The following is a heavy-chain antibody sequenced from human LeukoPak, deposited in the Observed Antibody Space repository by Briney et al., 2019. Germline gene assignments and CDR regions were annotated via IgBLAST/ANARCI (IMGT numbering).Heavy chain of an antibody. CDR3: AVRYNARWYLFDY. J-gene: IGHJ4*02. V-gene: IGHV3-30*02. CDR2: IRYDGSSK. Sequence: GGSLRLSCAASGFTFSTHVMYWVRQAPGKGLEWVAFIRYDGSSKYYADSVKGRFTISRDNSKNTLYLQMNSLRAEDTAVYYCAVRYNARWYLFDYWGQGTLVTVSS. D-gene: IGHD6-13*01. CDR1: GFTFSTHV.